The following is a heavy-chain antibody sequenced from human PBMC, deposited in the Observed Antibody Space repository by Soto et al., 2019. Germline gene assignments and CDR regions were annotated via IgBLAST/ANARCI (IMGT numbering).Heavy chain of an antibody. J-gene: IGHJ6*02. V-gene: IGHV3-21*01. D-gene: IGHD6-19*01. CDR2: ISSSSSYI. CDR1: GFTFSSYS. CDR3: AGGHGSSGYYGMDV. Sequence: EVQLVESGGGLVKPGGSLRLSCAASGFTFSSYSMNWVRQAPGKGLEWVSSISSSSSYIYYADSVKGRFTISRDNAKNSLYVQMNSLRAEDTAVYYCAGGHGSSGYYGMDVWGQGTTVTVSS.